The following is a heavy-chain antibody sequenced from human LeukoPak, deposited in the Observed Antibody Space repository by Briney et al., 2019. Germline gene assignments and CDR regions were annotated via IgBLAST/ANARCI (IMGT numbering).Heavy chain of an antibody. J-gene: IGHJ3*02. CDR2: IYYSGST. D-gene: IGHD3-3*02. Sequence: SETLSLTCTVSGGSISSYYWSWIRQPPGKGLEWIGYIYYSGSTNYNPSLKSRVTISVDTSKNQFSLKLSSVTAADTAVYYCARETISDGAFDIWGQGTMVTVSS. V-gene: IGHV4-59*12. CDR1: GGSISSYY. CDR3: ARETISDGAFDI.